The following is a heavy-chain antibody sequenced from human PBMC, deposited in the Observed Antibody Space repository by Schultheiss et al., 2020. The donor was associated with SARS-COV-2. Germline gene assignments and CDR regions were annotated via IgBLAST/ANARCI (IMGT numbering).Heavy chain of an antibody. CDR2: IKQDGSEK. D-gene: IGHD6-6*01. V-gene: IGHV3-7*01. CDR3: ARETLSSSTMEHFDY. CDR1: GFTFSKSW. Sequence: GGSLRLSCAASGFTFSKSWMTWVRQAPGKGLEWVANIKQDGSEKYYVDSVKGRFTISRDNAKNSLYLQMNSLRAEDTAVYYCARETLSSSTMEHFDYWGQGTLVTVSS. J-gene: IGHJ4*02.